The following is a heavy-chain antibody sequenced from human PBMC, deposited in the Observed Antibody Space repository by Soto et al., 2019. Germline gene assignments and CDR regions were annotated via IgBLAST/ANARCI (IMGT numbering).Heavy chain of an antibody. J-gene: IGHJ6*02. CDR3: ARDIVATIGVSPVGMDV. CDR2: IIPIFGTA. D-gene: IGHD5-12*01. V-gene: IGHV1-69*01. Sequence: QVQLVQSGAEVKKPGSSVKVSCKASGGTFSSYAISWVRQAPGQGLEWMGGIIPIFGTANYAQKFQGRVTITADESTSPAYMELSSLRSEDTAVYYCARDIVATIGVSPVGMDVWGQGTTVTVSS. CDR1: GGTFSSYA.